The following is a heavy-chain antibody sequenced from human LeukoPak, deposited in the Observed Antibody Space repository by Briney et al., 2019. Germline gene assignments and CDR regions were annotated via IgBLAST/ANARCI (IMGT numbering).Heavy chain of an antibody. CDR1: GGSISSGSYY. D-gene: IGHD5-12*01. Sequence: PSETLSLTCTVSGGSISSGSYYWSWIRQPAGKGLEWIGRIYTSGSTNYNPSLKSRVTISVDTSKNQFSLKLSSVTAADTAVYYCARGIVATIPGQDNNWFDPWGQGTLVTVSS. J-gene: IGHJ5*02. CDR3: ARGIVATIPGQDNNWFDP. V-gene: IGHV4-61*02. CDR2: IYTSGST.